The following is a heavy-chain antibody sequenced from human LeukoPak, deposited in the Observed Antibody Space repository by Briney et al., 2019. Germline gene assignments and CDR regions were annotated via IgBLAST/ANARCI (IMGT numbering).Heavy chain of an antibody. V-gene: IGHV1-8*01. CDR3: ARGGAVDTAMVSNYYGMDV. CDR2: MNPNSGNT. J-gene: IGHJ6*02. Sequence: GASVKVSCKASGYTFTSYDINWVRQATGQGLEWMGWMNPNSGNTGYAQKFQGRVTMTRNTSISTAYMELSSLRSEDTAVYYCARGGAVDTAMVSNYYGMDVWGQGTTVTVSS. D-gene: IGHD5-18*01. CDR1: GYTFTSYD.